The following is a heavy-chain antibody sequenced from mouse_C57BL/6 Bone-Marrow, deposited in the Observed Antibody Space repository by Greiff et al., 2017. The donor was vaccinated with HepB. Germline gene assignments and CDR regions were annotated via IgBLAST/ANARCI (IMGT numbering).Heavy chain of an antibody. CDR1: GYSFTGYY. D-gene: IGHD2-2*01. CDR3: ARGRLRDAMDY. Sequence: EVQLQQSGPELVKPGASVKISCKASGYSFTGYYMNWVKQSPEKSLEWIGEINPSTGGTTYNQKFKAKATLTVDKSSSTAYMQLKSLTSEDSAVYYCARGRLRDAMDYWGQGTSVTVSS. V-gene: IGHV1-42*01. CDR2: INPSTGGT. J-gene: IGHJ4*01.